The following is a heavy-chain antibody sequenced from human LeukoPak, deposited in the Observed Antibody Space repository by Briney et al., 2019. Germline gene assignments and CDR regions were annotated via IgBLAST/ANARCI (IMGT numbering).Heavy chain of an antibody. CDR3: ATYRPVWGIDY. D-gene: IGHD3-16*01. J-gene: IGHJ4*02. Sequence: SETLSLTCTVSGDSVSSGTYYWAWLRQPPGKGLKWIGSIYYSGSTYYNPSLKSRVTISVDTSKNQFSLRLSSVTAADTAVYYCATYRPVWGIDYWGQGTLVTVSS. CDR1: GDSVSSGTYY. CDR2: IYYSGST. V-gene: IGHV4-39*01.